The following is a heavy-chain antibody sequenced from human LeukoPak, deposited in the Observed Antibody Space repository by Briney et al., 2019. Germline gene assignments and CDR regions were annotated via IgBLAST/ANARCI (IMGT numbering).Heavy chain of an antibody. CDR3: AKLMKWGLLGAFDY. CDR1: GFTFSSYA. Sequence: PGGSLRLSCAASGFTFSSYAMSWVRQAPGKGLEWVSGISGSGGSTYHADSVKGRFTISRDNSKNTLYLQMNSLRAEDTAVYYCAKLMKWGLLGAFDYWGQGTLVTVSS. J-gene: IGHJ4*02. CDR2: ISGSGGST. D-gene: IGHD3-16*01. V-gene: IGHV3-23*01.